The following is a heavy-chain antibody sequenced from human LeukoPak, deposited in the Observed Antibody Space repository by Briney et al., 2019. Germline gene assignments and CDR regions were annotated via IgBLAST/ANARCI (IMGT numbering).Heavy chain of an antibody. V-gene: IGHV4-59*05. J-gene: IGHJ4*02. Sequence: SETLSLTCTVSGGSISDSYWRWIRQPPGKGLEWIGSIYYSGSTYYNPSLKSRVTISVDTSKNQFSLKLSPVSAADTVVYYCARQPARDLTGFPDYWGQGTLVTVSS. CDR1: GGSISDSY. D-gene: IGHD3-9*01. CDR3: ARQPARDLTGFPDY. CDR2: IYYSGST.